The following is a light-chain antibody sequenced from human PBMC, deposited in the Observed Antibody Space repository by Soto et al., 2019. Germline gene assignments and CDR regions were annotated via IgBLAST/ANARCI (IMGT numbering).Light chain of an antibody. V-gene: IGKV1-12*01. Sequence: DIQLTQSPSTLSGAVGDRVTITCRASQGISSWLAWYQQKPAKAPKLLIYAASSLQSRVPSRFCGSGSATDFTLTISSLQPEDFATSYCQQANSFPITFGQGTRLEIK. J-gene: IGKJ5*01. CDR2: AAS. CDR3: QQANSFPIT. CDR1: QGISSW.